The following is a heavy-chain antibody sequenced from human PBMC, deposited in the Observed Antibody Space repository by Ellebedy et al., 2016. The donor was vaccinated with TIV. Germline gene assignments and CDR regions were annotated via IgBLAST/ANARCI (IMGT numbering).Heavy chain of an antibody. CDR3: ARDTVEVPSGDAFDL. CDR2: IKFDEIEA. CDR1: GFTFSWYW. Sequence: GESLKISCAASGFTFSWYWMSWLRQAPGKGLEYVAHIKFDEIEAYHADSVKGRFVISRDNARKSLYLQMNNLRVGDTAVYYCARDTVEVPSGDAFDLWGQGTTVTVSS. J-gene: IGHJ3*01. D-gene: IGHD2-2*01. V-gene: IGHV3-7*01.